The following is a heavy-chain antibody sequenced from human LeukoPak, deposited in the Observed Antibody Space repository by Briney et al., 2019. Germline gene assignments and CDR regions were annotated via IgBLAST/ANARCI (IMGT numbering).Heavy chain of an antibody. CDR2: GKKDVSNK. J-gene: IGHJ5*02. D-gene: IGHD5-24*01. CDR1: GFTVSRYW. Sequence: GGSLRLSCAAAGFTVSRYWMSSVRQAPGKGRGWVANGKKDVSNKYYVASVKGRFTISSDNAKESPYLQMNSLRGDDTAAYFCATDDPVDIATTLCDLWGQGTLVTVSS. CDR3: ATDDPVDIATTLCDL. V-gene: IGHV3-7*01.